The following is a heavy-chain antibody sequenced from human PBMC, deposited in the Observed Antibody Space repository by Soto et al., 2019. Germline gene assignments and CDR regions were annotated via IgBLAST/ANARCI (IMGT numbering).Heavy chain of an antibody. D-gene: IGHD2-15*01. Sequence: GESLKISCAASGFTFNSYAMSWVHQAPGKGLEWVSGISSGSSTTYYADSVKGRFTISRDNSKNTLYLQMNSLRAEDTAVYYCARDYLVIPHRVIDYWGQGTLVTVSS. CDR3: ARDYLVIPHRVIDY. V-gene: IGHV3-23*01. CDR1: GFTFNSYA. CDR2: ISSGSSTT. J-gene: IGHJ4*02.